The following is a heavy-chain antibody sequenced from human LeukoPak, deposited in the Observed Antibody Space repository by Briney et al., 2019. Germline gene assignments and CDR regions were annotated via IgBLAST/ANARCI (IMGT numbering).Heavy chain of an antibody. CDR2: IYYSGST. Sequence: PSETLSLTCTVSGGSISSYYWSWIRQPPGKGLEWIGYIYYSGSTNYNPSLKSRVTISVDTSKNQFSLKLSSVTAADTAVYYCARENHDYYYYMDVWGKGTTVTISS. CDR1: GGSISSYY. V-gene: IGHV4-59*01. J-gene: IGHJ6*03. CDR3: ARENHDYYYYMDV. D-gene: IGHD1-14*01.